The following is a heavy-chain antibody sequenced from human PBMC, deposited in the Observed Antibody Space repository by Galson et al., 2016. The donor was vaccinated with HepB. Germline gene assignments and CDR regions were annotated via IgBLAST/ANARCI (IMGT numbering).Heavy chain of an antibody. J-gene: IGHJ4*02. CDR2: ISGSGDTT. D-gene: IGHD6-19*01. CDR3: ARLSLVVGGTIDY. V-gene: IGHV3-23*01. CDR1: GFTFSNYA. Sequence: SLRLSCAVSGFTFSNYAMSWVRQAPGKGLEWVSSISGSGDTTYDADAVKGRFIISRDNAKNTLYLQMNSPRAEDMAVYYCARLSLVVGGTIDYWGQGTLVTVSS.